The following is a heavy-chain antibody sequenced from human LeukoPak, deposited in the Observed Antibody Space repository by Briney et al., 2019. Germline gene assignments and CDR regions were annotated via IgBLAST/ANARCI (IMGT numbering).Heavy chain of an antibody. J-gene: IGHJ4*02. Sequence: GGSLRLSCAASGFTFSSYAMSWVRQASGKGLEWVSAISGSGGSTYYADSVKGRFTISRDNSKNTLYLQMNSLRAEDTAVYYCAKSGVGELPVLYFDYWGQGTLVTVSS. D-gene: IGHD3-10*01. CDR2: ISGSGGST. CDR1: GFTFSSYA. CDR3: AKSGVGELPVLYFDY. V-gene: IGHV3-23*01.